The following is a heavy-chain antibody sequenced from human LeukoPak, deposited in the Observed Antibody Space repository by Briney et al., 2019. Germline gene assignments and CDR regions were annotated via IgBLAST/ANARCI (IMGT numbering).Heavy chain of an antibody. CDR1: GFTFRNYW. Sequence: PGGSLRLSCAASGFTFRNYWMTWVRQAPGKGLEWVANIKQDRSEKYYVDYVKGRFTISRDNAKNSLSVQMNSLRAEDTAVYYCARATTAFDYWGQGTLVTV. CDR3: ARATTAFDY. D-gene: IGHD5-12*01. V-gene: IGHV3-7*04. CDR2: IKQDRSEK. J-gene: IGHJ4*02.